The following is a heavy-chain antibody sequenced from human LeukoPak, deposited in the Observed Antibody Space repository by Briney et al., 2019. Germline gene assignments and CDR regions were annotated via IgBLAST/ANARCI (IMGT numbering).Heavy chain of an antibody. CDR1: GFTFSNSD. CDR3: ARRAGAYSHPYDY. J-gene: IGHJ4*02. Sequence: GGSLRLSCAASGFTFSNSDMSWVRQAPGKGLEWVSGSIGSGGSTYYADSVKGRFTISRDNSKNTLYLQMNSLRAEDTAVYYCARRAGAYSHPYDYWGQGTLVTVSS. D-gene: IGHD4/OR15-4a*01. CDR2: SIGSGGST. V-gene: IGHV3-23*01.